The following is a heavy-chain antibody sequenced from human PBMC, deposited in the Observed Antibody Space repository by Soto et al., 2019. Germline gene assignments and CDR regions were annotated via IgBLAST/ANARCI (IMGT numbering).Heavy chain of an antibody. CDR2: ISGSSSYI. CDR3: ARDLYVAGEDPYYDFWSGYVSVKTPGGSFDY. D-gene: IGHD3-3*01. CDR1: GFTFSSYS. Sequence: GGSLRLSCAASGFTFSSYSMNWVRQAPGKGLEWVSSISGSSSYIYYADSVKGRFTISRDNAKNSLYLQMNSLRAEDTAVYYCARDLYVAGEDPYYDFWSGYVSVKTPGGSFDYWGQGTLVTVSS. V-gene: IGHV3-21*01. J-gene: IGHJ4*02.